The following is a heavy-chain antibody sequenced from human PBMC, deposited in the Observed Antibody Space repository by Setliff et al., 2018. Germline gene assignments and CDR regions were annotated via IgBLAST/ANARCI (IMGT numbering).Heavy chain of an antibody. Sequence: PSETLSLTCTVSGGSINEANYYWSWIRQPAGRGLEWMGHIDPSGNTNYHPSLKSRVTISLDTSKNQFSLKLTSVTAADTAVYYCVRALLWSGEGRFDPWGQGTLVTVSS. D-gene: IGHD3-10*01. CDR3: VRALLWSGEGRFDP. V-gene: IGHV4-61*09. CDR2: IDPSGNT. CDR1: GGSINEANYY. J-gene: IGHJ5*02.